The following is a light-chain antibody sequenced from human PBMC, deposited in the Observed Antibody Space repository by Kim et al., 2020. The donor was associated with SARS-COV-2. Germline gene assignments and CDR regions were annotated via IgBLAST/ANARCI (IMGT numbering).Light chain of an antibody. CDR1: QSVSSN. Sequence: VSPGESATHSCRASQSVSSNLAWYQQKPGQAPRLLIYGASTRATGIPARFSGSGSRTEFTLTISSLQSEDFAVYYCQQYSNWPRTFGLGTKVDIK. CDR3: QQYSNWPRT. J-gene: IGKJ1*01. V-gene: IGKV3D-15*01. CDR2: GAS.